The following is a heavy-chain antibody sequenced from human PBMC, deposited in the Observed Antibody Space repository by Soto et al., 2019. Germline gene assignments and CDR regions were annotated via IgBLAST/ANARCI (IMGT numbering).Heavy chain of an antibody. D-gene: IGHD5-18*01. CDR1: GYTLTNFY. CDR2: INPNGGST. J-gene: IGHJ4*02. Sequence: GASVKVSCKASGYTLTNFYIHWVRQAPGQGLEWMGIINPNGGSTNYAHNFQGRVTITRDTSTSTVYMELSSLRSEDTAVYYCARGEYSYRMPYYFDYWGQGTLVTVSS. V-gene: IGHV1-46*01. CDR3: ARGEYSYRMPYYFDY.